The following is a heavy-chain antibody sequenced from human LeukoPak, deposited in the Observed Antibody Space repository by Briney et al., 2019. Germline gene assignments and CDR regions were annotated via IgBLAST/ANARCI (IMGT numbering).Heavy chain of an antibody. J-gene: IGHJ4*02. CDR2: IYYSGST. CDR3: AREALYSYGNNFDY. Sequence: SETLSLTCTVSGGSVSSGSYYWSWIRQPPGKGLEWIGYIYYSGSTNYNPSLKSRVTISVDTSKNQFSLKLSSVTAADTAVYHCAREALYSYGNNFDYWGQGTLVTVSS. V-gene: IGHV4-61*01. CDR1: GGSVSSGSYY. D-gene: IGHD5-18*01.